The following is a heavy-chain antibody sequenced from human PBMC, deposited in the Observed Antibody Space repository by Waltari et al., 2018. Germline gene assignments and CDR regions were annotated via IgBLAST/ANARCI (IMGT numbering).Heavy chain of an antibody. CDR1: GYTFTSYY. CDR3: ARALGDYNWFDP. V-gene: IGHV1-46*01. Sequence: QVQLVQSGAEVKKPGASVKVSCKASGYTFTSYYMPWVRQAPGQGLEWMGIINPSGGSTSYAQKFQGRVTMTRDTSTSTVYMELSSLRSEDTAVYYCARALGDYNWFDPWGQGTLVTVSS. D-gene: IGHD4-17*01. J-gene: IGHJ5*02. CDR2: INPSGGST.